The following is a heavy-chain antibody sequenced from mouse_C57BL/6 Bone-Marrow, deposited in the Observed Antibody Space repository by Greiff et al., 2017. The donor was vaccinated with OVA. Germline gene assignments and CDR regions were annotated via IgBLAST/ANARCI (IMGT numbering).Heavy chain of an antibody. D-gene: IGHD2-3*01. J-gene: IGHJ2*01. CDR3: ARHEDGYYASYFDY. V-gene: IGHV1-82*01. CDR1: GYAFSSSW. CDR2: IYPGDGDT. Sequence: VQLVESGPELVKPGASVKISCKASGYAFSSSWMNWVKQRPGKGLEWIGRIYPGDGDTNYNGKFKGKATLTADNSSSTAYMQLSSLTSEDSAVYFGARHEDGYYASYFDYWGQGTTLTVSS.